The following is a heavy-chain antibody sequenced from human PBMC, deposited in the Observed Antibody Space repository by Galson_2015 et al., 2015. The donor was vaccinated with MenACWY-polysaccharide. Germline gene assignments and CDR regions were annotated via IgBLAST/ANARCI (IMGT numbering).Heavy chain of an antibody. CDR3: AKVGPRSSWTMGIDY. CDR2: IQNVGSPK. V-gene: IGHV3-33*06. J-gene: IGHJ4*02. D-gene: IGHD6-13*01. Sequence: SLRLSCAASGLTFRSSGMHWVRQAPGKGLEWVAVIQNVGSPKAYADSVKGRFTISRDNSKNTLYLQMNNLRAEDTAVYYCAKVGPRSSWTMGIDYWGQGTLVTVSS. CDR1: GLTFRSSG.